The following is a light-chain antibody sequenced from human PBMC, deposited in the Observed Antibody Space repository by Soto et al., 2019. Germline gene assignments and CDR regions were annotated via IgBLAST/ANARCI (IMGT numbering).Light chain of an antibody. CDR1: SSDVGGYDY. V-gene: IGLV2-8*01. Sequence: SALTQPPSASGSPGQSVTISCTGTSSDVGGYDYVSWYQQRPGKAPKLLIHEVTKRPSGVPDRFSGSKSGNTASLTVSGLQAEDEADYYCSSYAGRTLYVFGTGTKSPS. CDR2: EVT. CDR3: SSYAGRTLYV. J-gene: IGLJ1*01.